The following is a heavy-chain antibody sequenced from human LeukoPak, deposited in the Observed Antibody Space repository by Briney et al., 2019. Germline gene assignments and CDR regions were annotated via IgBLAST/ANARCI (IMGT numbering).Heavy chain of an antibody. V-gene: IGHV4-59*01. CDR2: IYYTGSA. CDR3: AGMRITTPTVRTLDY. J-gene: IGHJ4*02. Sequence: SETLSLTCTVSGGSMSTYYWTWIRQPPGKGLEWIGFIYYTGSANYNPSLKSRVTISVDTSKNQFSLKLSSVTAADTAVYYCAGMRITTPTVRTLDYWGQGTLVTVSS. D-gene: IGHD1-14*01. CDR1: GGSMSTYY.